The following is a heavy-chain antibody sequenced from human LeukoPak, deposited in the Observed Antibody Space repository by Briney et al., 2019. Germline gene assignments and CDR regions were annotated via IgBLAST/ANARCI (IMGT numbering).Heavy chain of an antibody. Sequence: GGSLRLSCAASGLTFSIYAMNWVRQAPGKGLEWVSAIGGSGGNTYYADSVKGRFTISRDNAKNSLHLHMTSLRAEDTAVYYCARGGYCSGANCHATLYDFWGQGTLVTVSS. J-gene: IGHJ4*02. V-gene: IGHV3-23*01. CDR1: GLTFSIYA. CDR3: ARGGYCSGANCHATLYDF. D-gene: IGHD2-15*01. CDR2: IGGSGGNT.